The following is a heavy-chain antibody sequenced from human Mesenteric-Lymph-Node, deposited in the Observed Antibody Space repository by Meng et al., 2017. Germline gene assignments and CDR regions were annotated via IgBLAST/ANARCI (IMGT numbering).Heavy chain of an antibody. J-gene: IGHJ6*02. CDR2: ISTTGSTI. CDR3: AKVQTGYSSSWYYYYYGMDV. D-gene: IGHD6-13*01. Sequence: GESLKISCAASGFTFSSYEMNWVRQAPGKGLEWVSYISTTGSTIKYADSVKGRFTISRDNAKNSLYLQMNSLRAEDTAVYYCAKVQTGYSSSWYYYYYGMDVWGQGTTVTVSS. CDR1: GFTFSSYE. V-gene: IGHV3-48*03.